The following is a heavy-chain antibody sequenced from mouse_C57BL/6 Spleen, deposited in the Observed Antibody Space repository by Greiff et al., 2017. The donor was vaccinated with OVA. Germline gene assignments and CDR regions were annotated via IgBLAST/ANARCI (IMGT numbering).Heavy chain of an antibody. J-gene: IGHJ4*01. CDR2: IYPGDGDT. V-gene: IGHV1-82*01. Sequence: VQLQQSGPELVKPGASVKISCKASGYAFSSSWMNWVKQRPGKGLEWIGRIYPGDGDTNYNGKFKGKATLTADKSSSTAYMQLSSLTSEDSSVYFCARDNYSYYAMDYWGQGTSVTVSS. CDR3: ARDNYSYYAMDY. CDR1: GYAFSSSW. D-gene: IGHD1-3*01.